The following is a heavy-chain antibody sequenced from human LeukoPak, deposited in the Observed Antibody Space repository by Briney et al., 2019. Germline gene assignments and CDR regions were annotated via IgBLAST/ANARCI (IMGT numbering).Heavy chain of an antibody. CDR3: ARDTADFDWLLSVEIFDY. CDR1: GYTLTELS. V-gene: IGHV1-24*01. Sequence: ASVRVSCKVSGYTLTELSMHWVRQAPGKGLEWMGGFDPEDGETIYAQKFQGRVTMTEDTSTDTAYMELRSLRSDDTAVYYCARDTADFDWLLSVEIFDYWGQGTLVTVSS. J-gene: IGHJ4*02. D-gene: IGHD3-9*01. CDR2: FDPEDGET.